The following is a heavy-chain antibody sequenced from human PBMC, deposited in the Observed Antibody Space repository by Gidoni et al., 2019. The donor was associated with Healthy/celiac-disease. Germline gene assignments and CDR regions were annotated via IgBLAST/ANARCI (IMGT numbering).Heavy chain of an antibody. CDR2: ISGSGGST. D-gene: IGHD3-10*01. CDR3: AKVNLWFGELT. CDR1: GFTFSSYA. Sequence: EVQLLESGGGLVQPGGSLSHACAASGFTFSSYAMSWVRQAPGKGLAWFSAISGSGGSTYYADSVKGRFTISRDNSKNTLYLQMNSLRAEDTAVYYCAKVNLWFGELTWGQGTLITVSS. V-gene: IGHV3-23*01. J-gene: IGHJ5*02.